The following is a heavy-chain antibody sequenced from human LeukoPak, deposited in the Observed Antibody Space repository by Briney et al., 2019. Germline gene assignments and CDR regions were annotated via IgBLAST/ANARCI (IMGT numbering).Heavy chain of an antibody. CDR3: AKGGMVRGVIMYY. V-gene: IGHV3-23*01. J-gene: IGHJ4*02. Sequence: GGSLRLSCAASGFTFSSYAMSWVRQAPGKGLEWVSAISGSGGSTYYADSVKGRFTISRDNSKNTLYLQMNSLRAEDAAVYYCAKGGMVRGVIMYYWGQGTLVTVSS. CDR1: GFTFSSYA. D-gene: IGHD3-10*01. CDR2: ISGSGGST.